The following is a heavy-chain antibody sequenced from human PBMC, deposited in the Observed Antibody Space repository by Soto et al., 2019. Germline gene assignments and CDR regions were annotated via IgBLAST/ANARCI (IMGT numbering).Heavy chain of an antibody. CDR1: GYTFTGYY. CDR2: INPNSGGT. V-gene: IGHV1-2*04. J-gene: IGHJ4*02. Sequence: ASVKVSCKASGYTFTGYYMHWVRQAPGQGLEWMGWINPNSGGTNYAQKFQGWVTMTRDTSISTAYMELSRLRSDDTAVYYCARSPYDFWSGYLFDYWGQGTLVTVSS. CDR3: ARSPYDFWSGYLFDY. D-gene: IGHD3-3*01.